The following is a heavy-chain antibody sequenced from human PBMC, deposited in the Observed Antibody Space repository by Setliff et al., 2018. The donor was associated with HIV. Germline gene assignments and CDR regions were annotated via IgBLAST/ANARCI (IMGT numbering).Heavy chain of an antibody. CDR3: AREPKGGDDRALDY. D-gene: IGHD3-16*01. V-gene: IGHV4-4*07. J-gene: IGHJ4*02. CDR1: GGSISGCF. CDR2: TFTSGIT. Sequence: SETLSLTCTVSGGSISGCFWSWIRQPAGKGLEWIGRTFTSGITNYSPSLKSRVTMSVDTSKNQFSLNLTSVTASDTAVYYCAREPKGGDDRALDYWGQGTLVTVSS.